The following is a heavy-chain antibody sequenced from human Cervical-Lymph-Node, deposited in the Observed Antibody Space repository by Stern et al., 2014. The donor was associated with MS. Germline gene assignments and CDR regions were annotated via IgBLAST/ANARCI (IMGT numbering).Heavy chain of an antibody. J-gene: IGHJ6*02. CDR3: ARSSSPSPYYYYGMDV. V-gene: IGHV3-33*01. CDR1: GFTFSSYG. D-gene: IGHD6-13*01. Sequence: VQLVESGGGVVQPGRSLRLSCAASGFTFSSYGMHWVRQAPGKGLEGVAVIWYDGSNKYYADSVKGRFTISRDNSKNTLYLQMNSLRAEDTAVYYCARSSSPSPYYYYGMDVWGQGTTVTVSS. CDR2: IWYDGSNK.